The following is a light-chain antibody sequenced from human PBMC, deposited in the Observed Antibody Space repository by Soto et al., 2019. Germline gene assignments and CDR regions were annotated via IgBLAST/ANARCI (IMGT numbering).Light chain of an antibody. CDR3: QHYNNWPPWT. CDR2: GAS. V-gene: IGKV3-15*01. CDR1: QSINNK. J-gene: IGKJ1*01. Sequence: EVVMTQSPATVSVSPGERVTLSCKASQSINNKVAWYQQKPGQAPRLLIYGASTRATGISARFSGSGSGTEFTLTISSLQSEDFAVYYCQHYNNWPPWTFGQGTKVDIK.